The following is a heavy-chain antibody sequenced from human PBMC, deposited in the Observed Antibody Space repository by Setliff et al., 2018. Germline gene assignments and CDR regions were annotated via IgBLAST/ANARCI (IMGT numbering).Heavy chain of an antibody. J-gene: IGHJ5*02. Sequence: PSETLSLTCTVSGGSISSGTYYWSWIRQPAGKGLEWIGRIYTSGSTNYNPSLKSRVTMSVATFENHFSLKLNSLTAADTAVYYCARVTNWGLDLRFDPWGQGILVTVSS. V-gene: IGHV4-61*02. D-gene: IGHD7-27*01. CDR3: ARVTNWGLDLRFDP. CDR2: IYTSGST. CDR1: GGSISSGTYY.